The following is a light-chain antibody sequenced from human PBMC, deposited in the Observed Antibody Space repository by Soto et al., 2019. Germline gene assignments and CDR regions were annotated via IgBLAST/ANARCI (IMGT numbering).Light chain of an antibody. J-gene: IGKJ1*01. CDR2: TAS. CDR3: QQSYSIPWT. Sequence: DIEMTQSPSSLSASVGDRVTITCRASQTIGRYLNWYQHKPGKAPKLLIYTASNLQSGVPSRFSGGGSGTEFTLTITSLQPEDFATYYCQQSYSIPWTFGQGTKVEV. V-gene: IGKV1-39*01. CDR1: QTIGRY.